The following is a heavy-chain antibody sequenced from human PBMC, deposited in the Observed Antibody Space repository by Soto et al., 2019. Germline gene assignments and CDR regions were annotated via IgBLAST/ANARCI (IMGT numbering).Heavy chain of an antibody. CDR1: GFTFSSYG. CDR3: AKDQGAECVGYCLGFDF. J-gene: IGHJ6*04. D-gene: IGHD5-12*01. CDR2: ISYDGSNK. Sequence: GGSLRLSCAASGFTFSSYGMHWVRQAPGKGLEWVAVISYDGSNKYYADCVKGRFTISRDNSKNTLYLQMNSLRAEDTAVYYCAKDQGAECVGYCLGFDFWGKGTTVTVSS. V-gene: IGHV3-30*18.